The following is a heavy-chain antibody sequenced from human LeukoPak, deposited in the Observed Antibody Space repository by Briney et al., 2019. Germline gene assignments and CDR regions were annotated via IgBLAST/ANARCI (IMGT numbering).Heavy chain of an antibody. Sequence: GGSLRLSCAASGFTFSSYWMSWVRQAPGKGLEWVANIKQDGSEKYYVDSVKGRFTISRDNAKNSLYLQMNSLRAEDTAVYYCAREPLDFKYDNYYMDVWGKGTTVTVSS. CDR2: IKQDGSEK. CDR1: GFTFSSYW. J-gene: IGHJ6*03. D-gene: IGHD1-1*01. CDR3: AREPLDFKYDNYYMDV. V-gene: IGHV3-7*01.